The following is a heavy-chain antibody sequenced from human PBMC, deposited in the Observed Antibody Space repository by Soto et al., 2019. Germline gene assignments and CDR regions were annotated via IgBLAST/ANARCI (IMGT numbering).Heavy chain of an antibody. CDR3: ARVWGCSSTHCHQGPHWFEP. V-gene: IGHV1-18*04. J-gene: IGHJ5*02. Sequence: ASVKVSCKAAVYTSTGYYIHWVRQAPGQGLEWMGWINPNNGNTNYAQNLQGRVTMTTDTSTSTAYMELRSLRSDDTAVYYCARVWGCSSTHCHQGPHWFEPWGQGTLVTVSS. D-gene: IGHD2-2*01. CDR1: VYTSTGYY. CDR2: INPNNGNT.